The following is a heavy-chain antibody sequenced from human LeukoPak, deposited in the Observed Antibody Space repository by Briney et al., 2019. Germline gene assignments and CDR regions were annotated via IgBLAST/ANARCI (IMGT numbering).Heavy chain of an antibody. CDR3: ARERGDYGDYRYYYMDV. J-gene: IGHJ6*03. CDR1: GFTFDDYG. CDR2: INWNGGST. V-gene: IGHV3-20*04. Sequence: GGSLRLSCAASGFTFDDYGMSWVRQAPGKGLEWVSGINWNGGSTGYADSVKGRFTISRDNAKNSLYLQMNSLRAEDTAVYYCARERGDYGDYRYYYMDVWGKGTTVTVSS. D-gene: IGHD4-17*01.